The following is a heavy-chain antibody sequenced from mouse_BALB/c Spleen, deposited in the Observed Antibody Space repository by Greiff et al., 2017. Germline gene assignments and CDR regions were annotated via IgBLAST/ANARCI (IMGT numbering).Heavy chain of an antibody. D-gene: IGHD3-2*01. Sequence: VQLKESGGDLVKPGGSLKLSCAASGFTFSSYGMSWVRQTPDKRLEWVATISSGGSYTYYPDSVKGRFTISRDNAKNTLYLQMSSLKSEDTAMYYCAQTARAWFAYWGQGTLVTVSA. CDR1: GFTFSSYG. CDR2: ISSGGSYT. J-gene: IGHJ3*01. CDR3: AQTARAWFAY. V-gene: IGHV5-6*01.